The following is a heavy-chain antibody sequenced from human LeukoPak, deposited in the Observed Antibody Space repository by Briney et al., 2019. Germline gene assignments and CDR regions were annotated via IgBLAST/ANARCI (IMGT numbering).Heavy chain of an antibody. V-gene: IGHV4-31*03. CDR2: IYYGGST. J-gene: IGHJ5*02. D-gene: IGHD3-10*01. Sequence: PSETLSLTCTVSGGSISSGGYYWSWIRQHPGKGLEWIGYIYYGGSTYYNPSLKSRVTISVDTSKNQFSLKLSSVTAADTAVYYCARAEPSITMVRGVIWFDPWGQEPWSPSPQ. CDR1: GGSISSGGYY. CDR3: ARAEPSITMVRGVIWFDP.